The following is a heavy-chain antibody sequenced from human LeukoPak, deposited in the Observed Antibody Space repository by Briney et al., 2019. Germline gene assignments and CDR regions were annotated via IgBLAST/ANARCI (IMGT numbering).Heavy chain of an antibody. Sequence: PSGTLSLTCAVSGGSISSSNWWSWVRQPPGKGLEWIGEIYHSGNTNYNPSLKSRVTISIDKSKNQFSLKLSSVTAADTAVYYCARALVGVGYCSSTSCRSLYYYYYYMDVWGKGTTVTISS. CDR1: GGSISSSNW. V-gene: IGHV4-4*02. J-gene: IGHJ6*03. CDR3: ARALVGVGYCSSTSCRSLYYYYYYMDV. D-gene: IGHD2-2*03. CDR2: IYHSGNT.